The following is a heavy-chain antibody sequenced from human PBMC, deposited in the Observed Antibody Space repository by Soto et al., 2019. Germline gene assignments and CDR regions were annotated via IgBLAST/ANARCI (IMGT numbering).Heavy chain of an antibody. CDR3: ARDCEPNSSSSKYYYYGMDV. CDR1: GGSISSGGYY. J-gene: IGHJ6*02. CDR2: IYYSGST. V-gene: IGHV4-31*03. Sequence: SETLSLTCTVSGGSISSGGYYWSWIRQHPGKGLEWIGYIYYSGSTYYNPSLKSRVTISVDTSKNQFSLKLSSATAADTAVYYCARDCEPNSSSSKYYYYGMDVWGQGTTVTVSS. D-gene: IGHD6-13*01.